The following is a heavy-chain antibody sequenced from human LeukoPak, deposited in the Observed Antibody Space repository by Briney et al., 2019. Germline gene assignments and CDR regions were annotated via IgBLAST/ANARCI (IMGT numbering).Heavy chain of an antibody. J-gene: IGHJ3*02. CDR2: ISSSSSTI. D-gene: IGHD6-13*01. CDR1: GFTFSSYS. Sequence: PGGSLRLSCAASGFTFSSYSMNWVRQAPGKGLEWVSYISSSSSTIYYADSVKGRFTISRDNAKNSLYLQMNSLRAEDTAVYYCASSTGLDSSSWTNGIFDIWGQGTMVTVSS. CDR3: ASSTGLDSSSWTNGIFDI. V-gene: IGHV3-48*04.